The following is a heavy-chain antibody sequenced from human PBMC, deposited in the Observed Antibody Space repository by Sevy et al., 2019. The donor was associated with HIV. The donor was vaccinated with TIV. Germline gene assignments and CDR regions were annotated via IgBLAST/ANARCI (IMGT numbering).Heavy chain of an antibody. CDR3: ARDRGYYYDSSGLYGY. V-gene: IGHV1-2*02. D-gene: IGHD3-22*01. CDR2: INPNSGGT. J-gene: IGHJ4*02. CDR1: GYTFTGYH. Sequence: ASVKVSCKASGYTFTGYHMHWVRQAPGQGLEWMGWINPNSGGTNYAQKFQGRVTMTRDTSISTAYMELSRLRSDDTAVYYCARDRGYYYDSSGLYGYWGQGTLVTVSS.